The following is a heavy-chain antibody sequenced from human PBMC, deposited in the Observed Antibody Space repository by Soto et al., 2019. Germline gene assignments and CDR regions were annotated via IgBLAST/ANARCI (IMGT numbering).Heavy chain of an antibody. CDR2: TYYSGST. V-gene: IGHV4-61*01. J-gene: IGHJ6*02. CDR1: GDSVSNGNSY. CDR3: ARGGAYYYYYGMDV. Sequence: QVQLQESGPGLVKPSETLSLTCTVSGDSVSNGNSYWSWIRQPPGKGLEWIGYTYYSGSTNYNPSLKRRGTISVDTSKNQFSLRLSSVTAADTAVYYCARGGAYYYYYGMDVWGQGTTVTVSS.